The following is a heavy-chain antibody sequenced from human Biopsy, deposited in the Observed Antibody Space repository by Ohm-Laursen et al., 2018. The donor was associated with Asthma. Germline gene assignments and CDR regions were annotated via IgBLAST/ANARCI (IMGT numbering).Heavy chain of an antibody. Sequence: SLRLSCAASGFAGSRDYMFWVRQAPGKGLVRVSVIYSGGTSHTADSVRGRFTISRDYSKNTLYLQMHSLRAEDTAVYYCARGDSSNWSHYYFDYWGQGTLVTVSS. CDR2: IYSGGTS. CDR3: ARGDSSNWSHYYFDY. CDR1: GFAGSRDY. D-gene: IGHD3-22*01. V-gene: IGHV3-53*01. J-gene: IGHJ4*02.